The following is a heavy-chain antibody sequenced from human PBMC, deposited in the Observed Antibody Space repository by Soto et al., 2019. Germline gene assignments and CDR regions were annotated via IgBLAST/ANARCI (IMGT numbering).Heavy chain of an antibody. CDR3: ARARVIGTPFYYYGMDV. D-gene: IGHD1-1*01. CDR2: INHSGST. V-gene: IGHV4-34*01. J-gene: IGHJ6*02. Sequence: PSETLSLTCAVYGGSFSGYYWSWIRQPPGKGLEWIGEINHSGSTNYNPSLKSRVTISVDTSKNQFSLKLCSVTAADTAVYYCARARVIGTPFYYYGMDVWGQGTTVTVSS. CDR1: GGSFSGYY.